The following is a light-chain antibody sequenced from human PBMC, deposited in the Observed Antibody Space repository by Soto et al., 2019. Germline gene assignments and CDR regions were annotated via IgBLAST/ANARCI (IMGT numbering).Light chain of an antibody. CDR3: SSYAGSNNLV. Sequence: QSALTHPPSASGCPGQSVTISCTGTSSDVGGYNFVSWYQQHPGKAPKLVIYEVSKRPSGVPDRFSASKSGNTASLTVSGLQAEDEAAYYCSSYAGSNNLVFGGGTKLTVL. CDR1: SSDVGGYNF. V-gene: IGLV2-8*01. CDR2: EVS. J-gene: IGLJ2*01.